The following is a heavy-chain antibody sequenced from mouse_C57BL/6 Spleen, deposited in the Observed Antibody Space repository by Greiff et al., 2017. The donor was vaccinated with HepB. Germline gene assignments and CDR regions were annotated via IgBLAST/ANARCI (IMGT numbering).Heavy chain of an antibody. CDR1: GFTFSSYA. Sequence: EVQVVESGGGLVKPGGSLKLSCAASGFTFSSYAMSWVRQTPEKRLEWVATISDGGSYTYYPDNVKGRFTISRDNAKNNLYLQMSHLKSEDTAMYYCARANSSGYGYFDYWGQGTTLTVSS. CDR2: ISDGGSYT. V-gene: IGHV5-4*01. CDR3: ARANSSGYGYFDY. D-gene: IGHD3-2*02. J-gene: IGHJ2*01.